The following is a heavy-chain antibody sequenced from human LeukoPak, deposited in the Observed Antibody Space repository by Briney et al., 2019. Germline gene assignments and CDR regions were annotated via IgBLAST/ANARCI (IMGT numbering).Heavy chain of an antibody. Sequence: SETLSLTCTVSGGSISSYYWSWLRQPPGKGLEWVGYIYYSGSTNYNPSLESRVTISVDTSKNQFSLKLSSVTAADTAVYSCATGGGRFDYWGQGTLVTVSS. D-gene: IGHD3-16*01. V-gene: IGHV4-59*01. CDR2: IYYSGST. CDR3: ATGGGRFDY. CDR1: GGSISSYY. J-gene: IGHJ4*02.